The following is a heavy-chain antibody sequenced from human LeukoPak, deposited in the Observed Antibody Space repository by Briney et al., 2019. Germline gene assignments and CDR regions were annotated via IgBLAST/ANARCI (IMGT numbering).Heavy chain of an antibody. D-gene: IGHD2-15*01. CDR2: ISGSGGST. J-gene: IGHJ4*02. Sequence: QTGGSLRLSCAASGFTFSSYAMSWVRQAPGEGLEWVSAISGSGGSTYYADSVKGRFTISRDNFKNTLYLQMNSLRAEDTAVYYCAKLAAVVPVFDYWGQGTLVTVSS. CDR1: GFTFSSYA. CDR3: AKLAAVVPVFDY. V-gene: IGHV3-23*01.